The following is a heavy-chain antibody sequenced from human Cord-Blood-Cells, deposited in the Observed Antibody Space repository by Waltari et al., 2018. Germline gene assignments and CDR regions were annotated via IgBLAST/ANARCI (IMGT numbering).Heavy chain of an antibody. CDR2: INSDGSST. CDR1: GFTFSSYW. V-gene: IGHV3-74*01. D-gene: IGHD1-26*01. Sequence: EVQLVESGGGLVQPGGSLRLSCAASGFTFSSYWMHWVRQAPGKGLVWVSRINSDGSSTSYADSGKGRFTISRDNAKNTLYLQMNSLRAEDTAVYYCARVMGSYIHFDYWGQGTLVTVSS. CDR3: ARVMGSYIHFDY. J-gene: IGHJ4*02.